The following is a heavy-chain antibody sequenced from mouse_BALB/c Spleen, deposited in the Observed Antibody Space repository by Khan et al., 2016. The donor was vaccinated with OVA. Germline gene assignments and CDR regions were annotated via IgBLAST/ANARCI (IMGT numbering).Heavy chain of an antibody. CDR1: GYTFTNHW. V-gene: IGHV1-69*02. J-gene: IGHJ2*01. CDR3: TRGDPGSFDY. Sequence: QVQLQQSGAELVRPGASVKLSCQASGYTFTNHWINWVKQRPGQGLEWIGNIYPSDSYTNYNHQFKDKATLTVDKSSSAAYMQLSSPTSEDSAVYYWTRGDPGSFDYWGQGTTLTVSS. CDR2: IYPSDSYT. D-gene: IGHD2-13*01.